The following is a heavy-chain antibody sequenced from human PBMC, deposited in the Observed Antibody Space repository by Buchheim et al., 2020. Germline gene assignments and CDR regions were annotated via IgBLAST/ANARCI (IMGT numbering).Heavy chain of an antibody. Sequence: QAQLQESGPGLVKPSETLSLTCTVSGGSISSYHWSWIRQPPGNGLEWIGQISSGGSTSYNPSLETRVTISLDTSKNQLSLKLRSVTAADTAVYYCARGSYTSDWYRLFDYWGQGTL. CDR1: GGSISSYH. CDR2: ISSGGST. J-gene: IGHJ4*02. D-gene: IGHD6-19*01. V-gene: IGHV4-59*01. CDR3: ARGSYTSDWYRLFDY.